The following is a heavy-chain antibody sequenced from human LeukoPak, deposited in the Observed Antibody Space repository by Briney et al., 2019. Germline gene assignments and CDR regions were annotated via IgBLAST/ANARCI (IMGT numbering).Heavy chain of an antibody. V-gene: IGHV3-21*01. CDR1: GFTFSSYS. D-gene: IGHD1-26*01. CDR2: ISSSSSYI. CDR3: ARVSQWELINYFDY. Sequence: GGSLRLSFAASGFTFSSYSMNWVRQAPGKGLEWVSSISSSSSYIYYADSVKGRFTISRDNAKNSLYLQMNSLRAEDTAVDYCARVSQWELINYFDYWGQGTLVTVSS. J-gene: IGHJ4*02.